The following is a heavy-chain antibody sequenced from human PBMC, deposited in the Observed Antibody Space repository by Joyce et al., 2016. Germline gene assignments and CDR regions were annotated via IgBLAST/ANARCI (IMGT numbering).Heavy chain of an antibody. CDR2: SSACNGNP. V-gene: IGHV1-18*01. CDR1: GYTFTSYG. J-gene: IGHJ6*02. D-gene: IGHD1-26*01. CDR3: ARRGGGSYGKGPYYYYGMDV. Sequence: QVQLVQSGAEVKKPGASVNVSCKASGYTFTSYGISWVRQAPGRGLEWMGWSSACNGNPTDAQKLTGRVTMTTETSTNTGYMELRSLRSDDAAVYYCARRGGGSYGKGPYYYYGMDVWGQGTTVTVSS.